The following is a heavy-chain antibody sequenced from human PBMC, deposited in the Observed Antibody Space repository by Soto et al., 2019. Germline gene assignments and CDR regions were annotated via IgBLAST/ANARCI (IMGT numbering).Heavy chain of an antibody. CDR2: INPSGGST. V-gene: IGHV1-46*03. CDR3: AREPGVPAAPGYYYYYMDV. Sequence: QVQLVQSGAEVKKPGASVKVSCKASGYTFTSYYMHWVRQAPGQGLEWMGIINPSGGSTSYAQKCQGRVTMTRDTSTSTVYMELSSLRSEDTAVYYCAREPGVPAAPGYYYYYMDVWGKGTTVTVSS. J-gene: IGHJ6*03. D-gene: IGHD2-2*01. CDR1: GYTFTSYY.